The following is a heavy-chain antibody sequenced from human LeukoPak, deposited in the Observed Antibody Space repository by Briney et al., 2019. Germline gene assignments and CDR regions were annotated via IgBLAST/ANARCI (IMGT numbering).Heavy chain of an antibody. Sequence: SETLSLTCAVYGGSFSGYYWSWIRQPPGKGLEWIGEINHSGSTNYNPSLKSRVTISVDTSKNQFSLKLSSVTAADTAVYYCASSNSGGSLQRGAFDIWGQGTMVTVSS. J-gene: IGHJ3*02. CDR2: INHSGST. CDR3: ASSNSGGSLQRGAFDI. D-gene: IGHD2-15*01. V-gene: IGHV4-34*01. CDR1: GGSFSGYY.